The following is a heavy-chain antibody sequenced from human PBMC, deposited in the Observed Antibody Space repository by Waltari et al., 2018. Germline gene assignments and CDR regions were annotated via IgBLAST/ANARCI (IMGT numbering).Heavy chain of an antibody. J-gene: IGHJ5*01. CDR3: ARESSGNIGWFDS. V-gene: IGHV3-49*03. Sequence: EVHMVESGGDLVQPGRSRSLSCRGSGYLFGVYQVSWFRQAPGKGLEWIGFVRSNIYGGVAEYAASVTGRFTITRDDDDNIAYLQMDSLRREDTAVYYCARESSGNIGWFDSWGRGTLVTVSS. D-gene: IGHD2-15*01. CDR1: GYLFGVYQ. CDR2: VRSNIYGGVA.